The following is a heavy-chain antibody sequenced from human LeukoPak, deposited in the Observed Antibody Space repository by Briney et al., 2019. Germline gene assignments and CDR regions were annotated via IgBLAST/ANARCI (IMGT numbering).Heavy chain of an antibody. V-gene: IGHV3-74*01. D-gene: IGHD6-6*01. CDR3: AKPQYSSSSNWFDP. CDR1: GLTFSSYW. Sequence: GGSLRLSCATSGLTFSSYWMNWVRLAPGKGLVWVSRINSDGGRIGYADSVKGRFTISRDNSKNTLYLQMNSLRAEDTAVYYCAKPQYSSSSNWFDPWGQGTLVTVSS. CDR2: INSDGGRI. J-gene: IGHJ5*02.